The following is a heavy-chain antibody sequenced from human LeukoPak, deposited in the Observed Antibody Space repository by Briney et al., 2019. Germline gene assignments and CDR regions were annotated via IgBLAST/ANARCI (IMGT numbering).Heavy chain of an antibody. CDR3: VRDGATRLEFDY. D-gene: IGHD4/OR15-4a*01. J-gene: IGHJ4*02. Sequence: GGSLRLSCAASGFTFNNYSMNWVRQAPGKGLEWVSSISAGSTYIHYADSVKGRFTISRDNARNSLFMQMNSLGAEDTAVYYCVRDGATRLEFDYWGQGTLVTVSS. V-gene: IGHV3-21*01. CDR2: ISAGSTYI. CDR1: GFTFNNYS.